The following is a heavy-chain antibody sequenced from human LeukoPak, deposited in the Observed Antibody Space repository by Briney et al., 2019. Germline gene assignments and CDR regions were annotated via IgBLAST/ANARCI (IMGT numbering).Heavy chain of an antibody. CDR2: IYYSGSP. CDR1: GGSISSSSYY. J-gene: IGHJ4*01. V-gene: IGHV4-39*07. CDR3: VRDSVGTTGVPYFDF. D-gene: IGHD1-26*01. Sequence: SETLSLTCTVPGGSISSSSYYWGWIRQPPGQGLEWIGSIYYSGSPNYNPSLKSRVTISIDTSKNQFCMKLSSVTAADTAVYYCVRDSVGTTGVPYFDFWGQGTLVTVSS.